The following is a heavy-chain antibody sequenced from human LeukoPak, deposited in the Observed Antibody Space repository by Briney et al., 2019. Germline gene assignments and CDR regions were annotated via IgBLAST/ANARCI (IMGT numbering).Heavy chain of an antibody. V-gene: IGHV3-33*01. CDR1: GFTFSSSG. CDR2: IWSDGSTT. CDR3: AREHHDSSTGAFDV. J-gene: IGHJ3*01. Sequence: GGSLRLSCVASGFTFSSSGTHWVRQAPGKGLEWVAVIWSDGSTTYYGDSVKGRLTISRDNSKSTLYLQMNSLRAEDTAVYYCAREHHDSSTGAFDVWGQGTMVTVSS. D-gene: IGHD3-22*01.